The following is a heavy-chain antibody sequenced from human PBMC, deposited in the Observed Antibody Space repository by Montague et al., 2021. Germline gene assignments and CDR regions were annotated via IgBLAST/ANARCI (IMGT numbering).Heavy chain of an antibody. CDR2: ISHDGSNK. V-gene: IGHV3-30-3*01. Sequence: SLRLSCAASGFTFSTFPMHWVRQAPGKGLEWVALISHDGSNKYYAASVRGRFTVSRDNSKNTLYLQTSSLRADDTAVYYCARWRVYYDSSGYAAWGRGTLATASS. D-gene: IGHD3-22*01. J-gene: IGHJ5*02. CDR3: ARWRVYYDSSGYAA. CDR1: GFTFSTFP.